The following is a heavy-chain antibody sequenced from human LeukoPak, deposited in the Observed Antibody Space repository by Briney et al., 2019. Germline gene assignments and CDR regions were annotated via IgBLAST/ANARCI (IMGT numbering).Heavy chain of an antibody. J-gene: IGHJ6*02. CDR2: IYSGGST. V-gene: IGHV3-66*01. CDR1: GFTVSSNY. Sequence: PGGSLRLSCAASGFTVSSNYMSWVRQAPGKGLEWVSVIYSGGSTYYADSVKGRFTISRDNSKNTLYLQMNSLRAEDTAVYYCARDRVATDLNWGMDVWGQGTTVTVSS. D-gene: IGHD5-12*01. CDR3: ARDRVATDLNWGMDV.